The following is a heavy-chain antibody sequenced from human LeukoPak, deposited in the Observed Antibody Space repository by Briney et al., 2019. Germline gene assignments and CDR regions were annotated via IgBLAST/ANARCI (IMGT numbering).Heavy chain of an antibody. Sequence: PSETLSLTCTVSDGSISTYYWSWIRQPPGKGLEWFGYIYHSGSASYNPSLKSRVTVSVDTSKNQFYLNVNSVTAADTAVYYCVRDNWQQVDRKWYYYGLDVWGQGTTVTVSS. CDR3: VRDNWQQVDRKWYYYGLDV. D-gene: IGHD1-14*01. J-gene: IGHJ6*02. CDR2: IYHSGSA. CDR1: DGSISTYY. V-gene: IGHV4-59*01.